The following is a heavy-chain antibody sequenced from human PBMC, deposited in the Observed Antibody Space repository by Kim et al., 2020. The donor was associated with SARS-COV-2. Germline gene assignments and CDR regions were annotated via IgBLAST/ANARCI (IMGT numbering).Heavy chain of an antibody. CDR3: ARHWFGELLPDY. D-gene: IGHD3-10*01. Sequence: SETLSLTCTVSGGSISSYYWSWIRQPPGKGLEWIGYIYYSGSTNYNPSLKSRVTISVDTSKNQFSLKLSSVTAADTAVYYCARHWFGELLPDYGGQGTLVTVSS. J-gene: IGHJ4*02. V-gene: IGHV4-59*08. CDR2: IYYSGST. CDR1: GGSISSYY.